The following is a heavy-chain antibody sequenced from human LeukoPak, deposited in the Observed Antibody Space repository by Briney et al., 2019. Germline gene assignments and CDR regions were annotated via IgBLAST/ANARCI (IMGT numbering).Heavy chain of an antibody. CDR3: AKEDFWSGYSF. CDR2: ISGNGA. D-gene: IGHD3-3*01. CDR1: QFNFNKFG. V-gene: IGHV3-23*01. Sequence: GGSLRLSCATSQFNFNKFGMTWVRQAPGKGLEWVSSISGNGAQYADSVQGRFAISRDNSKNTLYLQMNSLRAEDTAVYYCAKEDFWSGYSFWGQGTLVTVSS. J-gene: IGHJ4*02.